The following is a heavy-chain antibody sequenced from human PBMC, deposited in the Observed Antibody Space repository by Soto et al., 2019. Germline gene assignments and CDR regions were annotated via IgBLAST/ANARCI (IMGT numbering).Heavy chain of an antibody. D-gene: IGHD2-8*01. CDR2: ISSSSSYT. CDR1: GFTFSDHY. CDR3: AKGGTRSCTLDY. V-gene: IGHV3-11*05. J-gene: IGHJ4*02. Sequence: GGSLRLSCAASGFTFSDHYMSWIRQAPGKGPEWVSYISSSSSYTNYADSVKGRFTISRDNSKNTLYLQMNCLRAEDSALFYCAKGGTRSCTLDYWGQVSRSTVSP.